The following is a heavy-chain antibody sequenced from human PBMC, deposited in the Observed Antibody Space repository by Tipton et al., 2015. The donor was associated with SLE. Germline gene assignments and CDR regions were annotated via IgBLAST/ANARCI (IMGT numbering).Heavy chain of an antibody. CDR2: INHSGST. J-gene: IGHJ3*02. CDR3: ARENRGWAPDAFDI. CDR1: GGSISSSSYY. Sequence: TLSLTCTVSGGSISSSSYYWGWIRQPPGKGLEWIGEINHSGSTNYNPSLKSRVTISVDTSKNQFSLKLRSVTAADTAVYYCARENRGWAPDAFDIWGQGTMVTVSS. V-gene: IGHV4-39*07. D-gene: IGHD6-19*01.